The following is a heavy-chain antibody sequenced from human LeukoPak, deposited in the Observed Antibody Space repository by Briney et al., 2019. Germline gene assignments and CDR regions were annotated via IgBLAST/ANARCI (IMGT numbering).Heavy chain of an antibody. CDR1: GGTFSSYA. D-gene: IGHD2-21*02. CDR2: IIPIFGIA. Sequence: SVKVSCKASGGTFSSYAISWVRQAPGQGLEWMGRIIPIFGIANYAQKFQGRVTITADKSTSTAYMELSSLRSEDTAVYYCARGKVTAIPYNWFDPWGQGTLVTVSS. J-gene: IGHJ5*02. V-gene: IGHV1-69*04. CDR3: ARGKVTAIPYNWFDP.